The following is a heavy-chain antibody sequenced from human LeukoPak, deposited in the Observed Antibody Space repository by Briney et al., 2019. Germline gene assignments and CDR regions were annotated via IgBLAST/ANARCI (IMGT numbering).Heavy chain of an antibody. D-gene: IGHD6-19*01. CDR2: IYYSGST. CDR1: GGSFSSYY. CDR3: ARAKAVAGTFTHDY. Sequence: PSETLSLTCAVYGGSFSSYYWSWIRQPPGKGLEWIGYIYYSGSTNYNPSLKSRVTISVDTSKNQFSLKLSSVTAADTAVYYCARAKAVAGTFTHDYWGQGTLVTVSS. J-gene: IGHJ4*02. V-gene: IGHV4-59*01.